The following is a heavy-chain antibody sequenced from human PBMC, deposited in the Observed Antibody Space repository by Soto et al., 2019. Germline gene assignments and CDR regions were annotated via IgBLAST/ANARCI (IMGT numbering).Heavy chain of an antibody. Sequence: GGSLRLSCAASGFTFSSYAMHWVRQAPGKGLEWVAVISYDGSNKYYADSVKGRFTISRDNSKNTLYLQMNSLRAEDTAVYYCARALTPGTKVSHFDYWGQGTLVTVSS. D-gene: IGHD1-7*01. V-gene: IGHV3-30-3*01. CDR2: ISYDGSNK. CDR1: GFTFSSYA. CDR3: ARALTPGTKVSHFDY. J-gene: IGHJ4*02.